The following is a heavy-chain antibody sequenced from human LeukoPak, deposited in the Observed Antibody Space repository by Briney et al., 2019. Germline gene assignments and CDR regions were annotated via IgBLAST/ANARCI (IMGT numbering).Heavy chain of an antibody. CDR1: GFNFHSSW. CDR3: ARKNYYYDSSESGWFGY. V-gene: IGHV3-7*01. CDR2: IKQDGSEK. D-gene: IGHD3-22*01. J-gene: IGHJ4*02. Sequence: GGSLRLSCAAAGFNFHSSWMSWVRQAPGKGLEWVATIKQDGSEKYYVDSVKGRFTISRDNAKNSLYLQMNSLRAEDTAKYYCARKNYYYDSSESGWFGYWGQGTLVAVSS.